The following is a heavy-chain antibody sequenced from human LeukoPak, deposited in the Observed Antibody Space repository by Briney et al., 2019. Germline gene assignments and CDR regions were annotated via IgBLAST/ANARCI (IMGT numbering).Heavy chain of an antibody. D-gene: IGHD5-18*01. Sequence: GGSLRLSCVASGFNVSSTYMNWVRRAPGKGLEWVSLINSGGTTYYPDSVKGRFTIARDNSKNTLFLQMNSLRAEDSGVYYCARDPRDTAMANWLDYWGQGTLVTVSS. V-gene: IGHV3-66*01. CDR2: INSGGTT. J-gene: IGHJ4*02. CDR1: GFNVSSTY. CDR3: ARDPRDTAMANWLDY.